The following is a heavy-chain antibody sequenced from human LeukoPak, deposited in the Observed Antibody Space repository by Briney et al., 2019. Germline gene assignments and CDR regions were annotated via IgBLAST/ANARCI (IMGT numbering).Heavy chain of an antibody. Sequence: PGGSLRLSCAASGFTVSSNYMSWVRQAPGKGLEWVSVIYGGGTTYYADSVKGRFTISRDNSKNTLYLQMNSLRAEDTAVYYCAKDSAYEPYYFDYWGQGTLVTVSS. V-gene: IGHV3-53*01. J-gene: IGHJ4*02. CDR3: AKDSAYEPYYFDY. CDR2: IYGGGTT. CDR1: GFTVSSNY. D-gene: IGHD3-3*01.